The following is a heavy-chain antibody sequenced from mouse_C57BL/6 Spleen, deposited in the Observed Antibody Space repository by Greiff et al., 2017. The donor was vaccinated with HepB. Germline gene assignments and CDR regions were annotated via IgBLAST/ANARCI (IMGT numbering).Heavy chain of an antibody. J-gene: IGHJ4*01. CDR1: GYTFTDYN. D-gene: IGHD3-2*02. Sequence: EVQVVESGPELVKPGASVKIPCKASGYTFTDYNMDWVKQSHGKSLEWIGDINPNNGGTIYNQKFKGKATLTVDKSSSTAYMELRSLTSEDTAVYYCARRGLRLHYYAMDYWGQGTSVTVSS. CDR3: ARRGLRLHYYAMDY. V-gene: IGHV1-18*01. CDR2: INPNNGGT.